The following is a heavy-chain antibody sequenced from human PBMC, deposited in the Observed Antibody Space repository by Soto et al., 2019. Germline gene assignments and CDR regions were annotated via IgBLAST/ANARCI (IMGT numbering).Heavy chain of an antibody. CDR3: ARSVVIPTAPAY. CDR1: GYTFTSYA. J-gene: IGHJ4*02. CDR2: INAGNGNT. D-gene: IGHD2-2*01. V-gene: IGHV1-3*01. Sequence: ASVKVSCKASGYTFTSYAMHWVRQAPGQRLEWMGWINAGNGNTKYSQKFQGRVTITRDTSASTAYMELSSLRSEDTAMYYCARSVVIPTAPAYWGQGTLVTVSS.